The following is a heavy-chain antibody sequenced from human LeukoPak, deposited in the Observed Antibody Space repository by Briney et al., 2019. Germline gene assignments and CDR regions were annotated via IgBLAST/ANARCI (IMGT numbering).Heavy chain of an antibody. CDR2: TYYRSKWYN. CDR1: GDSVSSNSAA. J-gene: IGHJ2*01. Sequence: SQTLSLTCAISGDSVSSNSAAWNWIRQSPSRGLEWLGRTYYRSKWYNDYAVSVKSRITINPDTSKNQFSLQLNSVAPEDTAVYYCARGGCSSTSCYIDYWYFDLWGRGTLVTVSS. V-gene: IGHV6-1*01. D-gene: IGHD2-2*02. CDR3: ARGGCSSTSCYIDYWYFDL.